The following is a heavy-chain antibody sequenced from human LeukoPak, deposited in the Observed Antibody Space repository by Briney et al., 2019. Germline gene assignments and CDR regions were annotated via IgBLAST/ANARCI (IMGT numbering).Heavy chain of an antibody. CDR3: AREGDYGDYARSFAFDI. J-gene: IGHJ3*02. D-gene: IGHD4-17*01. Sequence: GGSLRLSCAASGFTFSDYYMSWIRQAPGKGLEWVSYISSSSSYTNYADSVKGRFTISRDNAKNSLYLQMNSLRAEDTAVYYCAREGDYGDYARSFAFDIWGQGTVVTVSS. V-gene: IGHV3-11*05. CDR1: GFTFSDYY. CDR2: ISSSSSYT.